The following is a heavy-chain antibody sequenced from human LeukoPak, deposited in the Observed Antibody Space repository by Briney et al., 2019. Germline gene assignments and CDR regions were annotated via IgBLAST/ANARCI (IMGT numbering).Heavy chain of an antibody. CDR3: AELGITMIGGV. J-gene: IGHJ6*04. Sequence: GGSLRLSCAAFGFTFSSYEMNWVRQAPGKGLEWVSYTGSSGSTIYHADSVKGRFTISRDNAKNSLYLQMNSLRAEDTAVYYCAELGITMIGGVWGKGTTVTISS. V-gene: IGHV3-48*03. CDR2: TGSSGSTI. CDR1: GFTFSSYE. D-gene: IGHD3-10*02.